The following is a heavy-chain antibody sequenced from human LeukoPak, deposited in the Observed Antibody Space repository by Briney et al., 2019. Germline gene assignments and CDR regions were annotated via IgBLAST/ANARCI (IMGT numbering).Heavy chain of an antibody. CDR3: ARFTIFGVVISRAFDI. J-gene: IGHJ3*02. CDR2: IYYSGST. Sequence: SETLSLTCTVSGGSISSYYWSWIRQPPGKGLEWIGYIYYSGSTNYNPSLKSRVTISVDTSKNQFSLKLSSVTAADTAVYYCARFTIFGVVISRAFDIWGQGTMVTVSS. CDR1: GGSISSYY. D-gene: IGHD3-3*01. V-gene: IGHV4-59*01.